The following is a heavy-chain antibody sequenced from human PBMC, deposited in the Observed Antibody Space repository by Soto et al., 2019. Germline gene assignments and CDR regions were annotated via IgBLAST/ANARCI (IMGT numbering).Heavy chain of an antibody. Sequence: QLQLRESGPGLMKPSETLSLTCSVSGGSVSISTYYWAWVRQTPGKGLEWLGSILHSGSTYYNPSLKCRLTLSVDTSEDQFSLNLSSVTATDTGVYYCATLPAAMYFYGSDVWGPGTTVTVSS. D-gene: IGHD2-2*01. J-gene: IGHJ6*02. CDR1: GGSVSISTYY. V-gene: IGHV4-39*01. CDR2: ILHSGST. CDR3: ATLPAAMYFYGSDV.